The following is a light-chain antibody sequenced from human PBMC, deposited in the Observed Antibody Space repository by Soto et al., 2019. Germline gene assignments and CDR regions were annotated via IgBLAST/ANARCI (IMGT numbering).Light chain of an antibody. Sequence: SALTQPASVSGSPGQSITISCTGISADVGTSNFVSWYQHHPGKAPRLIIYDVTDRPSGVSNRFSGSKSGDTASLTISGLQAEDEADYYCTSYRRGPLYVFGNGTKVTVL. CDR3: TSYRRGPLYV. CDR2: DVT. CDR1: SADVGTSNF. V-gene: IGLV2-14*03. J-gene: IGLJ1*01.